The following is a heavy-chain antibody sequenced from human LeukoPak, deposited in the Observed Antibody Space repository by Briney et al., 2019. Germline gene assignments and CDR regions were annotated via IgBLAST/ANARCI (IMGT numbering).Heavy chain of an antibody. J-gene: IGHJ4*02. CDR1: GFTFSSYA. CDR2: ISGNGGST. V-gene: IGHV3-23*01. Sequence: PGGSLRLSCAASGFTFSSYAMSWVRQARGKGLEWVSVISGNGGSTYYADSVKGRFTISRDNSKNTLYLQMNSLGGEDTAAYYCAKADSARGVTLKSTIDYWGQGTLVTVSS. D-gene: IGHD2-21*02. CDR3: AKADSARGVTLKSTIDY.